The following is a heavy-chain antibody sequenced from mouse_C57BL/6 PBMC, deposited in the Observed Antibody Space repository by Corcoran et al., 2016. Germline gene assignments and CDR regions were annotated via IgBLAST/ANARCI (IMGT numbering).Heavy chain of an antibody. CDR3: ARRIYYLYFDV. CDR1: GYTFTDYN. V-gene: IGHV1-18*01. CDR2: INPNNGGT. D-gene: IGHD2-1*01. Sequence: EVQLQQSGPELVKPGASVKIPCKASGYTFTDYNMDWVKQSHGKSLEWIGDINPNNGGTIYNQKFKGKATLTVDKSSSTAYMELRSLTSEDTAVYYCARRIYYLYFDVWGTGTTVTVSS. J-gene: IGHJ1*03.